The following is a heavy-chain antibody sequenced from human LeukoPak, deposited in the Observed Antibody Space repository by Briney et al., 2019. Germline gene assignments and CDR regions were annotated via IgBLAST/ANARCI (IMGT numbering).Heavy chain of an antibody. D-gene: IGHD2-2*01. CDR2: IYTSGST. Sequence: SETLSLXCTVSGGSISSGSYYWSWIRQPAGKGREWIGRIYTSGSTNYNPSLKSRVTISVDTSKNQFSLKLSSVTAADTAVYYCARASAAAPFDYWGQGTLVTVSS. J-gene: IGHJ4*02. CDR3: ARASAAAPFDY. CDR1: GGSISSGSYY. V-gene: IGHV4-61*02.